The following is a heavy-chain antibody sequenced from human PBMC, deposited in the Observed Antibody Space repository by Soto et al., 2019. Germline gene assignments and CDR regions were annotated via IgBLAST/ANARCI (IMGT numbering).Heavy chain of an antibody. Sequence: QVPLQESGPGLVKPSQTLSLTCTVSGGSISSEGYYWSWFRQLPGKGLEWIGDIYYSGTTYHNPSLRGSLTISGDASKNQFSLKLSSVTAADTALYYCARGRGYSYGPYYFDYWGQGTLVTVSS. J-gene: IGHJ4*02. D-gene: IGHD5-18*01. V-gene: IGHV4-31*03. CDR3: ARGRGYSYGPYYFDY. CDR2: IYYSGTT. CDR1: GGSISSEGYY.